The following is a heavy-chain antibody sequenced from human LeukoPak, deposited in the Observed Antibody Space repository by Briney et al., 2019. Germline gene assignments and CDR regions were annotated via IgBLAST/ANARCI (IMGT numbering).Heavy chain of an antibody. V-gene: IGHV4-59*01. Sequence: KPSETLSLTCTVSGGSISVYYWSWIRLPPGKGLEWIGYVYYSGSTNYNPSLKSRVTISVDTSRNQFSLKLSSVTAADAAMYYCARLYYDSSGQYYFDYWGQGTLVTVSS. CDR2: VYYSGST. D-gene: IGHD3-22*01. CDR3: ARLYYDSSGQYYFDY. J-gene: IGHJ4*02. CDR1: GGSISVYY.